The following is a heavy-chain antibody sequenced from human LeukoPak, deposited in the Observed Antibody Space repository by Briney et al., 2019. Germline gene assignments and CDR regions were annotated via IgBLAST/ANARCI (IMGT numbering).Heavy chain of an antibody. J-gene: IGHJ6*03. Sequence: PGGSLRLSCAASGFTFSSYSMNWVRQAPGKGLEWVSSISSSSSYIYYADSVKGRFTISRDNARNSLYLQVNSLRVEDTAVYYCARGIAAAGGYYYIDVWGKGTTVTVSS. D-gene: IGHD6-13*01. V-gene: IGHV3-21*01. CDR2: ISSSSSYI. CDR3: ARGIAAAGGYYYIDV. CDR1: GFTFSSYS.